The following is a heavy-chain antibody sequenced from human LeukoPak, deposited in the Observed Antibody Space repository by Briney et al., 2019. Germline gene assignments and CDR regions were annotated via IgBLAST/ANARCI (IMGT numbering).Heavy chain of an antibody. D-gene: IGHD2-8*01. CDR1: GFTFSSDW. V-gene: IGHV3-7*04. CDR2: IKYDGSDK. Sequence: GGSLRLSCAASGFTFSSDWMNWVRQAPGKGLEWVANIKYDGSDKYYVDSVKGRFTISRDNAKNSLYLQMNSLRVEDTAIYYCARDNDLDYWGQGTLVTVSS. J-gene: IGHJ4*02. CDR3: ARDNDLDY.